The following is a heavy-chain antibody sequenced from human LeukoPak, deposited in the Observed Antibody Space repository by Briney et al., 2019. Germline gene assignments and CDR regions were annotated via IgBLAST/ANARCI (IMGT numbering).Heavy chain of an antibody. J-gene: IGHJ4*02. Sequence: ASVKVSCKASGYTFTSYYMHWVRQAPGQGLEWMGIINPSGGSTSYAQKFQGRVTMTRDTSTSTVYMELSSLRSEDTAVYYCVRVWVQLWFDYWGQGTLVTVSS. D-gene: IGHD5-18*01. CDR2: INPSGGST. CDR3: VRVWVQLWFDY. V-gene: IGHV1-46*01. CDR1: GYTFTSYY.